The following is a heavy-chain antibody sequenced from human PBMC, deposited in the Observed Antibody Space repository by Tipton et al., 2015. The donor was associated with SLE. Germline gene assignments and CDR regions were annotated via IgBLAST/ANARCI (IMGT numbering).Heavy chain of an antibody. CDR2: IWYDGTNK. CDR3: ARSFSSSWLFDY. J-gene: IGHJ4*02. D-gene: IGHD6-13*01. CDR1: GFTFSSYG. Sequence: SGFTFSSYGMHWVRQAPGKGLEWVAVIWYDGTNKYYADSVKGRFTISRDNSKNTLYLQMNSLRAEDTAVYYCARSFSSSWLFDYWGQGTLVTVSS. V-gene: IGHV3-33*01.